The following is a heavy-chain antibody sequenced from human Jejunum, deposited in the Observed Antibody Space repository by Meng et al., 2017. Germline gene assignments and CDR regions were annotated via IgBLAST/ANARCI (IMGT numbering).Heavy chain of an antibody. V-gene: IGHV1-2*06. Sequence: QVQVDQSGAEVKKPGASVKVSCKAPGLTFTGHHMHWVRQVPGQGLEWMGRINSNSGGTNYAQKFKGRFTITSDHMELLRLTSYDKAVYYCARVPYHYDNGGYYYRWGQGTLVTVSS. J-gene: IGHJ4*02. CDR2: INSNSGGT. CDR3: ARVPYHYDNGGYYYR. CDR1: GLTFTGHH. D-gene: IGHD3-22*01.